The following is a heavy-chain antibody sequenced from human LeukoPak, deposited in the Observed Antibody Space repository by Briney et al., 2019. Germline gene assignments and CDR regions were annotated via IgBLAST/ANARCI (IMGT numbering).Heavy chain of an antibody. D-gene: IGHD2-15*01. CDR2: ISITSSYI. CDR3: AREGEYCSGGSCAGFDY. CDR1: GFTFSSYS. Sequence: PGGSLRLSCAASGFTFSSYSLNWVRQAPGRGLEWVSSISITSSYIYYADSVKGRFPISRDNAKNSLYLQMNSLRAEDTAVYYCAREGEYCSGGSCAGFDYWGQGTLVSVSS. V-gene: IGHV3-21*01. J-gene: IGHJ4*02.